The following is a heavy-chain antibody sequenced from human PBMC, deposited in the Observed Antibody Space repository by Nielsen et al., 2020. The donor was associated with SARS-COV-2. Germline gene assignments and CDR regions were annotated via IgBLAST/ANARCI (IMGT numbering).Heavy chain of an antibody. CDR3: ARGDGLGSFFDF. Sequence: GSLRLSCTVSGGSINSTSHYWGWIRQSPGKGLEWIGSIYYSGSTYYNASLKSRVTISIDTSKNQFSLEVTSMTAADTAVYHCARGDGLGSFFDFWGQGSLVTVSS. CDR2: IYYSGST. V-gene: IGHV4-39*07. D-gene: IGHD3-16*01. CDR1: GGSINSTSHY. J-gene: IGHJ4*02.